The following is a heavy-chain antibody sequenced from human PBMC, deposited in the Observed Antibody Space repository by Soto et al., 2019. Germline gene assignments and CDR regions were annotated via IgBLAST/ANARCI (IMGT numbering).Heavy chain of an antibody. D-gene: IGHD6-13*01. CDR2: IYPGDADI. CDR1: GYDFTNYW. V-gene: IGHV5-51*01. Sequence: GESLKISCKASGYDFTNYWIAWVRQTPGRGLEWMGMIYPGDADIRYNPSFRGRVTISADKSITSAFVQWGSLKASDSAIYYCARFRAPRRQLISMSFHLWGLGTLVTVSS. J-gene: IGHJ4*03. CDR3: ARFRAPRRQLISMSFHL.